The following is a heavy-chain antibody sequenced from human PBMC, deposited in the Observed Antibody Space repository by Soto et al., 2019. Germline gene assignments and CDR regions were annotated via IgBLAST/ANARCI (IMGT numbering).Heavy chain of an antibody. CDR2: INHSGSP. J-gene: IGHJ5*02. D-gene: IGHD1-1*01. V-gene: IGHV4-34*01. Sequence: SETLSLTCAVYGGSFSGYYWSWHRQPPGKGLEWIGEINHSGSPNYNPSLKSRVTISVDTSKNQFSLKMTSVTAADTAVYYCATANWSHHYFDPWGQGTLVTVSS. CDR1: GGSFSGYY. CDR3: ATANWSHHYFDP.